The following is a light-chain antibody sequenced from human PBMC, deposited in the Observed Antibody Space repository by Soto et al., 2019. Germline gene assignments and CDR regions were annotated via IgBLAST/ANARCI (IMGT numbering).Light chain of an antibody. Sequence: DIHMSQSPSSLSASVGYRFTITCRASQSISSYLNWYQQKPGKAPKLLIYAASSLQSGVPSRLSGSGSGTDFTLTISSLQPEDFPTYYCQQSYSTLTFGGGTKVDIK. V-gene: IGKV1-39*01. CDR3: QQSYSTLT. CDR1: QSISSY. J-gene: IGKJ4*01. CDR2: AAS.